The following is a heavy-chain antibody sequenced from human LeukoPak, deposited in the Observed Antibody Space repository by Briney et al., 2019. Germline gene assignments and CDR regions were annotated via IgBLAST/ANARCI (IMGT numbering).Heavy chain of an antibody. D-gene: IGHD5-12*01. J-gene: IGHJ4*02. CDR2: IYYSGST. CDR1: GGSISSYY. V-gene: IGHV4-59*01. Sequence: SETLSLTCTVSGGSISSYYWSWIRQPPGKGLEWIGYIYYSGSTNYNPSLKSRVTISVDTSKNQFSLKLSSVTAADTAVYCCARSKRGYSGYDPFDYWGQGTLVTVSS. CDR3: ARSKRGYSGYDPFDY.